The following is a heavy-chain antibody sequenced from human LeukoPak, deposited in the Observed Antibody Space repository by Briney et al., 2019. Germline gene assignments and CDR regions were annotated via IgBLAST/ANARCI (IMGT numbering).Heavy chain of an antibody. CDR3: PREDELVDFDH. D-gene: IGHD2-21*01. CDR2: LNPNSGGA. V-gene: IGHV1-2*06. CDR1: GYTFTGYF. J-gene: IGHJ4*02. Sequence: ASVKVSCKASGYTFTGYFLVWVRQAPGQGREWMGRLNPNSGGANYAQNCQGRGTMTRDASISPASMELSRLRSDDTAVYYCPREDELVDFDHWGQGTLVTVSS.